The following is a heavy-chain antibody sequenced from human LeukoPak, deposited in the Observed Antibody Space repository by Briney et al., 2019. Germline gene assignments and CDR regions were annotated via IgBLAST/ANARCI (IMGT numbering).Heavy chain of an antibody. D-gene: IGHD1-7*01. Sequence: GGSLRLSCAASGFTFSSYWMSWVRQAPGKGLEWVANIKQDGSEKYYVDSVKGRFTISRDNAKDTLYLQMNSLRAEDTAVYYCAREVNWNYTSYYGMDVWGQGTTVTVSS. CDR2: IKQDGSEK. V-gene: IGHV3-7*01. J-gene: IGHJ6*02. CDR1: GFTFSSYW. CDR3: AREVNWNYTSYYGMDV.